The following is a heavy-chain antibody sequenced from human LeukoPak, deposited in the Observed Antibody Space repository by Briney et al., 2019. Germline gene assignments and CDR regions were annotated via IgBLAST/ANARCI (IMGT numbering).Heavy chain of an antibody. J-gene: IGHJ4*02. Sequence: PGGSLRLSCAASGFTFSTYAISWVRQAPGKGLEWVSCISSTSNYIFYADSVRGRFTISRDNAKNSLYLQMNSLRAEDTAVYYCARDARQQLVERFDYWGQGTLVTVSS. CDR1: GFTFSTYA. V-gene: IGHV3-21*01. CDR3: ARDARQQLVERFDY. CDR2: ISSTSNYI. D-gene: IGHD6-13*01.